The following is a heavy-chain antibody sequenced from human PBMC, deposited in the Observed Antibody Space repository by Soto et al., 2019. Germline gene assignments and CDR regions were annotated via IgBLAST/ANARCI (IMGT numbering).Heavy chain of an antibody. D-gene: IGHD3-3*01. J-gene: IGHJ5*01. CDR2: FDPEDGET. V-gene: IGHV1-24*01. Sequence: ASVKVSCKVSGYTLTELSMHWVRRAPGKGLEWMGGFDPEDGETIYAQKFQGRVTMTEDTSTDTAYMELSSLRSEDTAVYYCAACITIFGVVNWFDPWGQGTLVTVSS. CDR1: GYTLTELS. CDR3: AACITIFGVVNWFDP.